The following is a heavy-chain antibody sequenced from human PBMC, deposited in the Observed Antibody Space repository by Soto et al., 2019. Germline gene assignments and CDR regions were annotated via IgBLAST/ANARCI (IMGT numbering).Heavy chain of an antibody. D-gene: IGHD6-6*01. J-gene: IGHJ4*02. Sequence: SETLSLTCTVSGGSISSYYWSWIRQPPGKGLEWIGYIYYSGSTNYNPSLKSRVTISVDTSKNQFSLKLSSVTAADTAVYYCAREPYSSSPGFDYWGQGTLVTVSS. CDR3: AREPYSSSPGFDY. V-gene: IGHV4-59*01. CDR2: IYYSGST. CDR1: GGSISSYY.